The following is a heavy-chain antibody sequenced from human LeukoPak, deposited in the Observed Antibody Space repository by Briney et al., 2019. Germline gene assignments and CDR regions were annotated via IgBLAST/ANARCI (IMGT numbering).Heavy chain of an antibody. V-gene: IGHV5-51*07. J-gene: IGHJ3*02. CDR1: GYSFTSYW. Sequence: GESLKISCKGSGYSFTSYWIGWVHQMPGEGLEWMGIISPGDSHTRYSPSFQGLVTISADKSISTAYLQWSSLKASDTAMYYCARPIYGGNSYDAFDIWGQGTMVTVSS. CDR2: ISPGDSHT. CDR3: ARPIYGGNSYDAFDI. D-gene: IGHD4-23*01.